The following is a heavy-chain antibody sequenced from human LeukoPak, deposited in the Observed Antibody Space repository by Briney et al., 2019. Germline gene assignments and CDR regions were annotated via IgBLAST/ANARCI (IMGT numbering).Heavy chain of an antibody. J-gene: IGHJ3*02. CDR1: GYTFTSYD. V-gene: IGHV1-8*01. Sequence: GASVKVSCKASGYTFTSYDINWVRQATGQGLEWMGWMNPNSGNTGYAQKFQGRVTMTRNTSISTAYMELSSLRSEDTAVYYCARPIYYYDSSHDAFDIWGQGTMVTVSS. CDR3: ARPIYYYDSSHDAFDI. D-gene: IGHD3-22*01. CDR2: MNPNSGNT.